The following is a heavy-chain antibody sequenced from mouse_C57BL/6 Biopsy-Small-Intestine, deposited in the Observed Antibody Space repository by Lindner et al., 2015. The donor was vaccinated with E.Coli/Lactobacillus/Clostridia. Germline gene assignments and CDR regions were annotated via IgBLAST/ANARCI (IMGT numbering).Heavy chain of an antibody. D-gene: IGHD1-3*01. J-gene: IGHJ1*03. V-gene: IGHV14-4*01. CDR2: IDPENGDT. CDR1: GFNIKDDY. Sequence: VQLQESGAELVRPGASVKLSCTASGFNIKDDYMHWVKQRPEQGLEWIGWIDPENGDTEYASKFQGKATIIADTSSNTAYLQLSSLTSEDTAVYYCATGKDWYFDVWGTGTTVTVSS. CDR3: ATGKDWYFDV.